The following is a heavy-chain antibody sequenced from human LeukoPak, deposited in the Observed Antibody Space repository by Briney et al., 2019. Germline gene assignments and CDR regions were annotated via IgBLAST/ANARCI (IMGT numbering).Heavy chain of an antibody. V-gene: IGHV4-39*01. D-gene: IGHD3-9*01. CDR2: IYYGGSS. CDR1: GGSISSSSYY. Sequence: PSETLSLTCTVSGGSISSSSYYWGWIRQPPGKGLEWIGSIYYGGSSYYNPSLKSRVTISVDTSKNQFSLKLSSVTAADTAVYYCARHQRYRSRPNWFDPWSQGTLVTVSS. J-gene: IGHJ5*02. CDR3: ARHQRYRSRPNWFDP.